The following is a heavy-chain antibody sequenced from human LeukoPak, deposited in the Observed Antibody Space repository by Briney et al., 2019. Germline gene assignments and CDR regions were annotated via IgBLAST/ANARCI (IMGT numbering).Heavy chain of an antibody. J-gene: IGHJ6*03. V-gene: IGHV4-59*01. CDR2: ISYSGST. D-gene: IGHD6-25*01. CDR3: TRSSYGSAGYSYYFHMDI. Sequence: SETLSLTCTVSGGSISSYYWSWIRQPPGKGLEWIGYISYSGSTNYNPSLKSRVTISTDTSKNQFSLKLNCVTAAHTAVYYCTRSSYGSAGYSYYFHMDIWGEGTTVTAS. CDR1: GGSISSYY.